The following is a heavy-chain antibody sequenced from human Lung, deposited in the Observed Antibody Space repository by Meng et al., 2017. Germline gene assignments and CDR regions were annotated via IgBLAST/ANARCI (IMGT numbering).Heavy chain of an antibody. CDR1: DYTFTGYG. CDR3: ARGTPGRSYSDY. J-gene: IGHJ4*02. D-gene: IGHD3-10*01. Sequence: QVQPVQSGTEVKKPWALVKVSCKASDYTFTGYGVSWVRQAPGQGLVWMAWLGAHDGDTSHAPKFQGRVTVSADRPTATAYMELRSLRSDDTAVYYCARGTPGRSYSDYWGQGTLVTVSS. CDR2: LGAHDGDT. V-gene: IGHV1-18*01.